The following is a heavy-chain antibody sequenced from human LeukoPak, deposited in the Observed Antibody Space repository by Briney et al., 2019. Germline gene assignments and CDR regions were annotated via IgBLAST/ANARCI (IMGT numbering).Heavy chain of an antibody. CDR2: IYNSGSN. J-gene: IGHJ4*02. D-gene: IGHD3-10*01. V-gene: IGHV4-59*08. CDR1: GGSISSDY. Sequence: SETLSLTCTVSGGSISSDYWQWIRQPPGKGLEWIGYIYNSGSNNYNPSLKCRVTISIDTSKNQFSLKLTSVTAADTAVYYCATRGYWGQGTLVTVSS. CDR3: ATRGY.